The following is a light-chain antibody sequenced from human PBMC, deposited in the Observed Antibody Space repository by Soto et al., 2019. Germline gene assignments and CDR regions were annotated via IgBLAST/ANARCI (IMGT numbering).Light chain of an antibody. Sequence: EIVLTQSPGTLSLSPGERATLSCRASQSVSSIYLAWYQQKPGQAPRLLIYGASSRATGIPDRFSGSGSGTDFTLTISRLEPEDFAVYYCQQYGSSPPRVTFGPGTKVDIK. CDR3: QQYGSSPPRVT. J-gene: IGKJ3*01. CDR1: QSVSSIY. V-gene: IGKV3-20*01. CDR2: GAS.